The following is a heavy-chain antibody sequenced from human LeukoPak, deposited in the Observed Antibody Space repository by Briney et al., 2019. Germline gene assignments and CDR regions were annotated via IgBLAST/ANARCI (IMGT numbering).Heavy chain of an antibody. Sequence: ASVRVSCKASGYTFTSLDINWVRQAAGQGLEWMGWINTNTGNPTYAQGFTGRFVFSLDTSVSTAYLQISSLKPEDTAVYYCARGYGVFDLWGRGTMVTVSS. CDR1: GYTFTSLD. CDR3: ARGYGVFDL. D-gene: IGHD4/OR15-4a*01. J-gene: IGHJ3*01. CDR2: INTNTGNP. V-gene: IGHV7-4-1*02.